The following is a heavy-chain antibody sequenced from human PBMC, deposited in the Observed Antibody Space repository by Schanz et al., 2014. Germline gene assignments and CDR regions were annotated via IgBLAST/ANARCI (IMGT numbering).Heavy chain of an antibody. D-gene: IGHD4-17*01. CDR1: GFSLNTYG. J-gene: IGHJ4*02. Sequence: QAQLMESGGGVVQPGTSLILSCSVSGFSLNTYGIHWFRQPAGKGLEWVAVIWNNGDTEYYADSVRGRVTISRDRFQNTLYLRMSSLRAEDTAVYYCARARFDYGEVDYWGQGALVTVSS. V-gene: IGHV3-33*01. CDR3: ARARFDYGEVDY. CDR2: IWNNGDTE.